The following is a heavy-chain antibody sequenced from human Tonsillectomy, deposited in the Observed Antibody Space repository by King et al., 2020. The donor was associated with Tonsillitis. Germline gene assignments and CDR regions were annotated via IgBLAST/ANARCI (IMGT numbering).Heavy chain of an antibody. J-gene: IGHJ4*02. V-gene: IGHV3-30-3*01. Sequence: HVQLVESGGGVVQPGRSLRLSCAASGFRFGSFAMHWVRQAPGKGLEWVALLSFDGNNEDYADSVKGRFSISRDNSKNTLYLQMNSVRPEDTAIYYCARGALELDYWGQGTLVTVSS. CDR3: ARGALELDY. CDR1: GFRFGSFA. CDR2: LSFDGNNE.